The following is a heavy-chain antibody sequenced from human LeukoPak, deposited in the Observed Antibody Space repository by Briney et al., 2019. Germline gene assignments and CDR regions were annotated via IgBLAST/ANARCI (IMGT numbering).Heavy chain of an antibody. CDR3: AKRDYGSGSYYGNYGMDV. CDR1: GFTFSSYA. V-gene: IGHV3-23*01. Sequence: GGSLRLSCAASGFTFSSYAMSWVRQAPGKGLEWVSAISGSGGSTYYADSVRGRFTISRDNSKNTLYLQMNSLRAEDTAVYYCAKRDYGSGSYYGNYGMDVWGQGTTVTVSS. D-gene: IGHD3-10*01. CDR2: ISGSGGST. J-gene: IGHJ6*02.